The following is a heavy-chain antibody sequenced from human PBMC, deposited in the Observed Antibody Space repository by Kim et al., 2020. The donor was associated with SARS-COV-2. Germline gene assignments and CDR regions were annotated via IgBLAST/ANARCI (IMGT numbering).Heavy chain of an antibody. Sequence: ASVKVSCKVSGYTLTELSMHWVRQAPGKGLEWMGGFDPEDGETIYAQKFQGRVTMTEDTSTDTAYMELNSLRSEDTAVYYCALFTYYYDSSGYDTRPDGDYYYGMDVWGQGTTVTVSS. CDR3: ALFTYYYDSSGYDTRPDGDYYYGMDV. CDR1: GYTLTELS. V-gene: IGHV1-24*01. CDR2: FDPEDGET. J-gene: IGHJ6*02. D-gene: IGHD3-22*01.